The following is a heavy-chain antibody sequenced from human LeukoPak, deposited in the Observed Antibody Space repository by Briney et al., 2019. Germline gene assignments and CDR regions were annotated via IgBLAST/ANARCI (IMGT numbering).Heavy chain of an antibody. D-gene: IGHD1-7*01. V-gene: IGHV3-48*03. J-gene: IGHJ3*02. CDR2: TSSSGSTI. CDR3: ARDYDWNYVRDAFDI. Sequence: PGGSLRLSCAASGFTFSSYEMNWVRQAPGKGLEWVSYTSSSGSTIYYADSVKGRFTISRDNAKNSLYLQMNSLRAEDTAVYYCARDYDWNYVRDAFDIWGQGTMVTVSS. CDR1: GFTFSSYE.